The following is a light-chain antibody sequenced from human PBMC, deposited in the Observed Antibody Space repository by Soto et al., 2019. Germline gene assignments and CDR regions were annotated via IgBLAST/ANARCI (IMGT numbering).Light chain of an antibody. J-gene: IGLJ3*02. Sequence: QSVVTQPPSASGTPGQRVTISYSGGRSNIGSNTVVWYQQFPGATPKLLIYRDDQRPSGVPDRFSGSRSGTSASLAISGLQLDDEADYYCAVWDDTLYGRVFGGGTKLTVL. V-gene: IGLV1-44*01. CDR1: RSNIGSNT. CDR2: RDD. CDR3: AVWDDTLYGRV.